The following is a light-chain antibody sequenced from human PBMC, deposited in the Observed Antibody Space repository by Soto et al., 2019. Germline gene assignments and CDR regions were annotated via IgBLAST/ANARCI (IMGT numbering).Light chain of an antibody. CDR2: HAF. J-gene: IGKJ2*01. V-gene: IGKV1-5*01. CDR3: QQYKSYLYT. CDR1: QTINNW. Sequence: DIQMTQAPSTLSASVGDRVTITCRASQTINNWLAWYQQKPGKAPKLLIYHAFSLESGVPSRFSGSGSGTEFTLTISSLQPDDYATYYCQQYKSYLYTFGQGTELEIK.